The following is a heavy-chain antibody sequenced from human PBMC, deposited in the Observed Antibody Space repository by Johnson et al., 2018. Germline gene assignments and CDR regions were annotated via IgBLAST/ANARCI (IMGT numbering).Heavy chain of an antibody. CDR1: GFTFSNAW. Sequence: VQLVESGGGVVQPGRSLRLSCAASGFTFSNAWMSWVRQAPGKGLEWVGRIKSKTDGGTTDYAAPVEGRFTISRDDSNNTLYLQMNSLKTEDTAVYYCTTDPTYYDILTGYDGMDVWGQGTTVTVSS. CDR2: IKSKTDGGTT. D-gene: IGHD3-9*01. CDR3: TTDPTYYDILTGYDGMDV. J-gene: IGHJ6*02. V-gene: IGHV3-15*01.